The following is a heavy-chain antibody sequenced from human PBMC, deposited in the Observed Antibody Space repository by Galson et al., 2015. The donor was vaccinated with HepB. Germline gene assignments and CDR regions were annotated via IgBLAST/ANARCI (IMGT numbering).Heavy chain of an antibody. CDR2: ISYDGSNK. D-gene: IGHD2-15*01. CDR1: GFTFSSYA. Sequence: SLRLSCAASGFTFSSYAMHWVRQAPGKGLEWVAVISYDGSNKYHADSVKGRFTISRDNSKNTLYLQMNSLRAEDTAVYYCARGEGGYCSGGSCYAFDIWGQGTMVTVSS. J-gene: IGHJ3*02. V-gene: IGHV3-30*04. CDR3: ARGEGGYCSGGSCYAFDI.